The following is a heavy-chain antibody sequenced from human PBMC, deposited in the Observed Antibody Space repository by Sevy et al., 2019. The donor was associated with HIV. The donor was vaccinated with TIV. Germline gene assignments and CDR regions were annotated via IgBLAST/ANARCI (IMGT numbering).Heavy chain of an antibody. V-gene: IGHV1-69*13. Sequence: ASVKVSCKASGGTFSSYGINWVRQPPGQGLEWMGGIIPILGTVNYAQKFQGRVTITADESTKTAYMELSSLRSEDTAVYYCARGGGNGWYYFDYWGQETLVTVSS. J-gene: IGHJ4*02. CDR1: GGTFSSYG. CDR2: IIPILGTV. CDR3: ARGGGNGWYYFDY. D-gene: IGHD6-19*01.